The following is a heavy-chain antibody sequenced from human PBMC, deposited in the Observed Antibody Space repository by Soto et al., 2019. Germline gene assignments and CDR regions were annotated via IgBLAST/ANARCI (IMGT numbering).Heavy chain of an antibody. V-gene: IGHV1-18*01. CDR3: AVGIQLWLFDY. J-gene: IGHJ4*02. Sequence: ASVKVSCKASGYTFTSSGISWVRQAPGQGLEWMGWISTDNGNANYAQQLQGRVSMTTDTSTSTAYMELSSLRSEDTAVYYCAVGIQLWLFDYWGQGTLVTVSS. CDR1: GYTFTSSG. CDR2: ISTDNGNA. D-gene: IGHD5-18*01.